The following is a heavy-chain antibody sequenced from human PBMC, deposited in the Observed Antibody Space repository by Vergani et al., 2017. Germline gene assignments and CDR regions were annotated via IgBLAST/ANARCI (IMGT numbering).Heavy chain of an antibody. J-gene: IGHJ6*03. CDR2: ISGYNGNT. V-gene: IGHV1-18*01. CDR1: GYTFSRYG. D-gene: IGHD1-7*01. Sequence: QVQLVQSGAEVKKPGASVKVACKASGYTFSRYGINWVRQAPGRGLEWMGWISGYNGNTNYAQKLQGRVTMTTDTSTSTAYMELRSLRSDDTAVYYCASDSAGTTLQYYYYYYYMDVWAKGTTVTVSS. CDR3: ASDSAGTTLQYYYYYYYMDV.